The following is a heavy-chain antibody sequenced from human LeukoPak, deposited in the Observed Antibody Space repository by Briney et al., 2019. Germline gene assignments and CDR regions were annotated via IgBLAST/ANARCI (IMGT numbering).Heavy chain of an antibody. D-gene: IGHD5-12*01. J-gene: IGHJ4*02. V-gene: IGHV4-61*09. Sequence: SQTLSLTCTVSGGSISSGSYCWRWIRQPAGKGLEWIGHIYSSGSTNYNPSLKSRVTISVDTSKNQFSLKLSSVTAADTAVYYCARDATMMGNYFNYWGQGTLVTVSS. CDR3: ARDATMMGNYFNY. CDR2: IYSSGST. CDR1: GGSISSGSYC.